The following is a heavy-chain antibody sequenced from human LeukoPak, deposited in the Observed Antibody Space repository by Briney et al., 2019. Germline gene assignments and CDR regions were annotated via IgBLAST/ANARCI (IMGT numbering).Heavy chain of an antibody. D-gene: IGHD3-22*01. J-gene: IGHJ4*02. CDR3: ARGAYYYED. CDR1: GFIFSNYA. V-gene: IGHV3-23*01. Sequence: LSGGSLRLSCAASGFIFSNYAMSWVRQAPGKGLEWVSFYADSVKGRFTISRDNSKNTLYLQMNSLRAEDTAVYYCARGAYYYEDWGQGTLVTVSS.